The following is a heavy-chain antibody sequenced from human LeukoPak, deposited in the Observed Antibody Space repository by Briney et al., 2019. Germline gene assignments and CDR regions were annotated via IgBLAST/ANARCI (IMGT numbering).Heavy chain of an antibody. CDR3: AKGVWAPRFDS. CDR1: GASFSYDY. D-gene: IGHD7-27*01. CDR2: INHSGSI. J-gene: IGHJ5*01. Sequence: SETLSLTCAVYGASFSYDYWSWVRQAPGKGLEWIGEINHSGSITYNPSLKSRVTISAEKSKSQFSLRLTSVTAADTAVYYCAKGVWAPRFDSWGQGTLVTVSS. V-gene: IGHV4-34*01.